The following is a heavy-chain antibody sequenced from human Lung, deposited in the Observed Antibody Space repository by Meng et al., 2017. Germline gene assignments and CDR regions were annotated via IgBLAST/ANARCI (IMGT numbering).Heavy chain of an antibody. J-gene: IGHJ4*02. Sequence: EVQLVEAGGGLVKPGGSLRLSCAAFGFTFSSCSMNWVRQAPGKGLEWVSSISSSSTYADSVKGRFTISRDNAKNSLYLQMNSLRAEDTAVYYCARGRVVVAATPSDYWGQGTLVTVSS. CDR3: ARGRVVVAATPSDY. V-gene: IGHV3-21*01. CDR1: GFTFSSCS. CDR2: ISSSST. D-gene: IGHD2-15*01.